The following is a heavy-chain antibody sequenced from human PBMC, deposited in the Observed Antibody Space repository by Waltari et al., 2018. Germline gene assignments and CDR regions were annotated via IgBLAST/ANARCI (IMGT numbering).Heavy chain of an antibody. CDR1: GFTVSSNY. Sequence: EVQLVETGGGLIQPGGSLRLSCAASGFTVSSNYMSWVRQAPGKGLEWVSVIYSGGSTYYADSVKGRFTISRDNSKNTLYLQMNSLRAEDTALYYCARDGYCSGGSCPRGMDVWGKGTTVTVSS. V-gene: IGHV3-53*02. D-gene: IGHD2-15*01. CDR2: IYSGGST. CDR3: ARDGYCSGGSCPRGMDV. J-gene: IGHJ6*03.